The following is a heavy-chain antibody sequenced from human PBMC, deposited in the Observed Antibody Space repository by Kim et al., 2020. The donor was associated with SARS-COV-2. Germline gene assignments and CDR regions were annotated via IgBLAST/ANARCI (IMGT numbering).Heavy chain of an antibody. CDR1: GGTFSSYA. CDR3: ASYSGSYLAYRTFDY. V-gene: IGHV1-69*13. CDR2: IIPIFGTA. D-gene: IGHD1-26*01. J-gene: IGHJ4*02. Sequence: SVKVSCKASGGTFSSYAISWVRQAPGQGLEWMGGIIPIFGTANYAQKFQGRVTITADESTSTAYMELSSLRSEDTAVYYCASYSGSYLAYRTFDYWGQGTLVTVSS.